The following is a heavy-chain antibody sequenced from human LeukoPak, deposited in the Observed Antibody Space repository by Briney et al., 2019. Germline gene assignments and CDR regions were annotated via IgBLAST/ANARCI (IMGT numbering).Heavy chain of an antibody. D-gene: IGHD3-22*01. Sequence: GGSLRLSCAASGFTFSSYSMNWVRQAPGKGLEWVSYISSSSSTIYYADSVKGRFTISRDNAKNSLYLQMNSLRAEDTAVYYCAREWRSYDSSGYYYLPPRHFDLWGRGTLVTVSS. CDR3: AREWRSYDSSGYYYLPPRHFDL. CDR2: ISSSSSTI. J-gene: IGHJ2*01. CDR1: GFTFSSYS. V-gene: IGHV3-48*04.